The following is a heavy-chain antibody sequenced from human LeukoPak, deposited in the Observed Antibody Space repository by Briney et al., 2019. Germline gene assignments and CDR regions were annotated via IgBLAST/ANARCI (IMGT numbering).Heavy chain of an antibody. CDR2: MNPNSGNT. CDR3: ARALSWTTESYYYMDV. V-gene: IGHV1-8*01. J-gene: IGHJ6*03. D-gene: IGHD3/OR15-3a*01. CDR1: GYTFTSYD. Sequence: ASVKVSCKPSGYTFTSYDINWVRQATGQGLEWMGWMNPNSGNTGYAQEFQGRVTMTKNTSITTAYIELSSLRSEDTAVYYCARALSWTTESYYYMDVWGKGTTVTVSS.